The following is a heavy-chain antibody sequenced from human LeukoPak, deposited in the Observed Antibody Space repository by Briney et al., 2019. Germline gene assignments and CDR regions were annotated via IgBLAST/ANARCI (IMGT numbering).Heavy chain of an antibody. J-gene: IGHJ4*02. V-gene: IGHV4-59*01. CDR3: ARTAYCGGGACSTYYFDF. Sequence: PSETLSLTCSVSGDSISPYSWSWIRQPPGKGLEWIGYIYYSGNTSYNPSLKSRVTISVDTSKKQFSLTLNSVTAADTAVYYCARTAYCGGGACSTYYFDFWGQGTLVAVAS. CDR1: GDSISPYS. CDR2: IYYSGNT. D-gene: IGHD2-21*01.